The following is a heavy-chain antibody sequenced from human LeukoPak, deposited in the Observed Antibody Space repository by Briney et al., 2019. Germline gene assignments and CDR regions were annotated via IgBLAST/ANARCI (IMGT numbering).Heavy chain of an antibody. J-gene: IGHJ5*02. Sequence: GASVKVSCKASGYTFTGYYMHWVRQAPGQGLEWMGWINPNSGGTNYAQKFQGRVTMTRDTSISTAYMELSRLRSDDTAVYYCARGSAPSYRYSSSWYYWLDPWGQGTLVTVSS. CDR2: INPNSGGT. CDR3: ARGSAPSYRYSSSWYYWLDP. CDR1: GYTFTGYY. V-gene: IGHV1-2*02. D-gene: IGHD6-13*01.